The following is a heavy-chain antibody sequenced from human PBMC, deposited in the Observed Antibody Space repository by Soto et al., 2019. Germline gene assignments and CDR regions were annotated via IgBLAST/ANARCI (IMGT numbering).Heavy chain of an antibody. CDR1: GFTFSNYG. V-gene: IGHV3-23*01. D-gene: IGHD3-3*01. Sequence: GGSLRLSCAASGFTFSNYGMSWVRQAPEKALEWVSSIHFDGANTSYADTVEGRFTISRDNAKNTLYLQMNSLRAEDTAVYYCAKGQLLYYDFWSGYQGPTIDYWGQGTLVTVSS. CDR3: AKGQLLYYDFWSGYQGPTIDY. CDR2: IHFDGANT. J-gene: IGHJ4*02.